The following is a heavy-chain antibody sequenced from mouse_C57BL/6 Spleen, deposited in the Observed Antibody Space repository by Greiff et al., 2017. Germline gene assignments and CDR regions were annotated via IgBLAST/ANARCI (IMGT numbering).Heavy chain of an antibody. Sequence: VQLQQSGAELMKPGASVKLSCKATGYNFTGYWIEWVKQRPGHGLEWIGEILPGSGGTNYTEKFQGKATFTADTSSNTAYMQHSSLTTEDAAIDYCARGETTTVVPDAMDYWGQGTSVTVSS. CDR1: GYNFTGYW. V-gene: IGHV1-9*01. CDR2: ILPGSGGT. D-gene: IGHD1-1*01. J-gene: IGHJ4*01. CDR3: ARGETTTVVPDAMDY.